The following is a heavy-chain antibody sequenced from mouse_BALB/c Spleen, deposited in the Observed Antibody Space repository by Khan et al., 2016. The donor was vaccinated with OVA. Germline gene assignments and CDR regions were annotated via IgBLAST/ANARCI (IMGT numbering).Heavy chain of an antibody. D-gene: IGHD3-1*01. CDR2: INPGSGGT. CDR3: TRGGFGGFAY. V-gene: IGHV1-54*01. J-gene: IGHJ3*01. Sequence: QVQLQQSGAELVRPGTSVKVSCKASGYAFTNYLIEWVKQRPGQGLEWIGVINPGSGGTNYNEKFKDKASLTADKSSSTAYMQLSSLTSDVSAVYFGTRGGFGGFAYWGQGTLVTVSA. CDR1: GYAFTNYL.